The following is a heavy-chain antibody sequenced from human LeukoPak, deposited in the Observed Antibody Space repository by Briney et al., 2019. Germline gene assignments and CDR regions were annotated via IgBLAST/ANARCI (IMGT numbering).Heavy chain of an antibody. J-gene: IGHJ5*02. D-gene: IGHD2-2*01. Sequence: ASVKVSCKASGYTFTGYYMHWVRQAPGQGLEWMGWINPNSGGTNYAQKFQGRVTMTRDTSISTAYMVLSRLRSDDTAVYYCARAHIVVVPAAVKWFDPWGQGTLVTVSS. CDR1: GYTFTGYY. CDR3: ARAHIVVVPAAVKWFDP. V-gene: IGHV1-2*02. CDR2: INPNSGGT.